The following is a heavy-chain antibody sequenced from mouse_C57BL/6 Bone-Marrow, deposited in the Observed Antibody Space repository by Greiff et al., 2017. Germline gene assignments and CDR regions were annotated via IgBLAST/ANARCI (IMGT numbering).Heavy chain of an antibody. Sequence: VQLQQPGAELVKPGASVKMSCKASGYTFTSYWITWVKQRPGQGLEWIGDIYPGSGSTNYNEKFKSKATLTVDTSSSTAYMQLSSLTSEDSAVYYCASCTMVTTTGYYFDYWGQGTTLTVSS. CDR3: ASCTMVTTTGYYFDY. CDR2: IYPGSGST. CDR1: GYTFTSYW. V-gene: IGHV1-55*01. J-gene: IGHJ2*01. D-gene: IGHD2-2*01.